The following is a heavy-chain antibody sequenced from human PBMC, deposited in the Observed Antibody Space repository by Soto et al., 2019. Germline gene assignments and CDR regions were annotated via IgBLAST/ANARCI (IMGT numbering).Heavy chain of an antibody. CDR1: GGTFSSYA. Sequence: GASVKVSCKASGGTFSSYAISWVRQAPGQGLEWMGGIIPIFGTANYAQKFQGRVTITADESTSTAYMELSSLRSEDTAVYYCLYGDYLYYSMDVWGQGTTVTVSS. V-gene: IGHV1-69*13. CDR2: IIPIFGTA. J-gene: IGHJ6*02. CDR3: LYGDYLYYSMDV. D-gene: IGHD4-17*01.